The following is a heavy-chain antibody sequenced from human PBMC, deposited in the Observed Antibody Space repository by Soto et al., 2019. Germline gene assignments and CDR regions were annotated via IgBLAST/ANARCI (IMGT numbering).Heavy chain of an antibody. Sequence: EVQLLESGGGLVQPGGSPRLSCATSGFTFSSYAMSWARQGPGKGLEWVSSINTDGSTYYIDSVKGRFTISRDISKNTLYLQMNNLRAEDTAIYYCAKNYYFDSWGQGTLVTVSS. CDR3: AKNYYFDS. J-gene: IGHJ4*02. V-gene: IGHV3-23*01. CDR1: GFTFSSYA. CDR2: INTDGST.